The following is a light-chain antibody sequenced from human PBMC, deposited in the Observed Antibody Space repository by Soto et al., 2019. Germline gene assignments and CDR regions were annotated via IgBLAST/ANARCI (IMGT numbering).Light chain of an antibody. CDR3: QQFNSYPIT. CDR2: DAS. V-gene: IGKV1-13*02. Sequence: AIQLTQSPSSLSASVGDRVTITCRASQGISNALAWYQHKPGKAPKLLIYDASSLENGVPARFLGSGSGTDFTLTIISLQPEDFVTYYCQQFNSYPITFGQGTRLEIK. CDR1: QGISNA. J-gene: IGKJ5*01.